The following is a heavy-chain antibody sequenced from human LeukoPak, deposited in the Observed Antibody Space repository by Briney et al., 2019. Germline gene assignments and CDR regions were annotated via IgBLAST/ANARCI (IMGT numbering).Heavy chain of an antibody. D-gene: IGHD2-21*02. CDR1: GGSFSGYY. CDR2: INHSGST. V-gene: IGHV4-34*01. CDR3: ARHIVVVTAMPEYFQH. J-gene: IGHJ1*01. Sequence: PSETLCLTCAVYGGSFSGYYWSWIRQPPGKGLEWIGEINHSGSTNYNPSLKSRVTISVDTSKNQFSLKLSSVTAADTAVYYCARHIVVVTAMPEYFQHWGQGTLVTVSS.